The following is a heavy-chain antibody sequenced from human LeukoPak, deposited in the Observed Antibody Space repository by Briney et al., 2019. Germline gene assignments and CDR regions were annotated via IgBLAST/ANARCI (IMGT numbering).Heavy chain of an antibody. D-gene: IGHD6-6*01. V-gene: IGHV4-39*07. CDR1: GGSISTSNYY. CDR2: IFYSGST. CDR3: ARDPSSSSDSDY. J-gene: IGHJ4*02. Sequence: PSETLSLTCTVSGGSISTSNYYWGWIRQPPGKGLEWIGNIFYSGSTYYSPSVKSRVTISVDTSKNQFSLKVTSVTAADTAVYYCARDPSSSSDSDYWGQGTLVTVSS.